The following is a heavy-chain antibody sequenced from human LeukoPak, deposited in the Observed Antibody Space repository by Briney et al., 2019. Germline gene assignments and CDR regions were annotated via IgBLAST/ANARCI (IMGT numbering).Heavy chain of an antibody. D-gene: IGHD2-15*01. CDR3: ARVERDCSGGTCYSYDY. Sequence: PGGSLRLSCAASRFTFNTYAVNWVRQAPGKGLEWVSAISGNGDITYYADSVRGRFTISRDNSKNTLYLQMNSLRAEDTAVYYCARVERDCSGGTCYSYDYWGQGTLVTVSS. V-gene: IGHV3-23*01. CDR2: ISGNGDIT. CDR1: RFTFNTYA. J-gene: IGHJ4*02.